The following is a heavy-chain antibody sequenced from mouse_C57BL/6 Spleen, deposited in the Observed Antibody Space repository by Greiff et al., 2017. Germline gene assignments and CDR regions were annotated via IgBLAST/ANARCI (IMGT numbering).Heavy chain of an antibody. J-gene: IGHJ2*01. V-gene: IGHV1-64*01. CDR1: GYTFTSYW. Sequence: QVQLQQPGAELVKPGASVKLSCKASGYTFTSYWMHWVKQRPGQGLEWIGMIHPNSGSTNYNEKFKSKATLTVDKSSSTAYMQLSSLTSEDSAVYYCARDAGYSPYYFDYWGQGTTLTVSS. CDR2: IHPNSGST. CDR3: ARDAGYSPYYFDY. D-gene: IGHD2-3*01.